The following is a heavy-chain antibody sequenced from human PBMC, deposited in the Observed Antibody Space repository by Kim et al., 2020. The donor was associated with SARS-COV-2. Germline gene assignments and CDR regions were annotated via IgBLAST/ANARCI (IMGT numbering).Heavy chain of an antibody. D-gene: IGHD6-19*01. CDR3: AREYSSGWYYFDY. V-gene: IGHV3-33*01. Sequence: YADSVERRFTITRDNSKNTLYLQMNSLRAEDTAVYYCAREYSSGWYYFDYWGQGTLVTVSS. J-gene: IGHJ4*02.